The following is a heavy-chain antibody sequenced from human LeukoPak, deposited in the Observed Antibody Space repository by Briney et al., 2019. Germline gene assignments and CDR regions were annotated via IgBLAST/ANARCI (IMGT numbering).Heavy chain of an antibody. CDR1: GFTFSSYG. Sequence: GGFLRLSCAASGFTFSSYGMHWVRQAPGKGLEWVAVISYDGSNKYYADSVKGRFTISRDNSKNTLYLQMNSLRAEDTAVYYCAKESATVTTMYYYGMDVWGQGTTVTVSS. CDR3: AKESATVTTMYYYGMDV. D-gene: IGHD4-17*01. J-gene: IGHJ6*02. V-gene: IGHV3-30*18. CDR2: ISYDGSNK.